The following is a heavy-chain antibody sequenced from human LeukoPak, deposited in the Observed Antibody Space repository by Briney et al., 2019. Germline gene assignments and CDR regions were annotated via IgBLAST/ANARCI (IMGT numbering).Heavy chain of an antibody. CDR1: GFTFSSHS. CDR3: ASWAGNTQSDSWSGPFDY. J-gene: IGHJ4*02. CDR2: ITSSDGTV. V-gene: IGHV3-48*04. Sequence: GGSLRLSCAASGFTFSSHSMNWVRQAPGKGVEWLAYITSSDGTVYADSVKGRFTISRDNAKNSLYLQMSSLRVEDTAVYYCASWAGNTQSDSWSGPFDYWGQGTLVTVSS. D-gene: IGHD3-3*01.